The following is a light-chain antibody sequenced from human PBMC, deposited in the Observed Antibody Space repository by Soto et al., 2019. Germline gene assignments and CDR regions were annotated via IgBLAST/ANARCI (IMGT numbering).Light chain of an antibody. V-gene: IGLV2-14*01. CDR2: EVN. Sequence: QSVLTQPASVSGSPRQSITISCTGASSDVGGYTYVSWYQQHPGKAPKLMIYEVNNRPSGVSNRFSGSKSGNTASLTISGLHAAEEADYYCSSYTTSRTLYVFGTGTKVTV. J-gene: IGLJ1*01. CDR3: SSYTTSRTLYV. CDR1: SSDVGGYTY.